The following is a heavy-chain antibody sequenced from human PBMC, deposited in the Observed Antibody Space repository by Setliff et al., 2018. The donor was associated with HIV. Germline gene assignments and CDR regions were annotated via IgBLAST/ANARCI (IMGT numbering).Heavy chain of an antibody. CDR1: GDSISSGGHY. D-gene: IGHD3-22*01. CDR3: ARDYYDSSD. Sequence: LSLTCSVSGDSISSGGHYWSWIRQSPGKGLEWIGYIHYSGSTYFNPSLKSRVSISTDTSKNQFSLKLSSVTAADTAVYYCARDYYDSSDWGQGTLVTVSS. V-gene: IGHV4-31*03. CDR2: IHYSGST. J-gene: IGHJ4*02.